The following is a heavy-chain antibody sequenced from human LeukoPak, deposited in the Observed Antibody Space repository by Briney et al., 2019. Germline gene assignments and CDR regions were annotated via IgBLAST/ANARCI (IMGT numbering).Heavy chain of an antibody. CDR2: IYYSGST. D-gene: IGHD3-10*01. CDR3: ASGGLLWFSLGY. Sequence: SETLSLTCTVSGGSISSGSYYWSWIRQPPGKGLEWIGYIYYSGSTNYNPSLKSRVTISVDTSKNQFSLKLSSVTAADTAVYYCASGGLLWFSLGYWGQGTLVTVSS. J-gene: IGHJ4*02. CDR1: GGSISSGSYY. V-gene: IGHV4-61*01.